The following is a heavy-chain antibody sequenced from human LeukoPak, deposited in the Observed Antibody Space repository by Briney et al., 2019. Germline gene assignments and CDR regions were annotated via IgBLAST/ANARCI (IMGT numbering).Heavy chain of an antibody. CDR2: IYSGGTT. CDR1: GLTVSSNY. D-gene: IGHD3-10*01. CDR3: ARDVRITMVRGVTIPGGY. V-gene: IGHV3-66*01. J-gene: IGHJ4*02. Sequence: PGGSLRLSCAASGLTVSSNYMTWVRQAPGKGLEWVSVIYSGGTTYYADSVEGRFTISRDTSKNTLYLQMNSLRAEDTAVYYCARDVRITMVRGVTIPGGYWGQGTLVTVSS.